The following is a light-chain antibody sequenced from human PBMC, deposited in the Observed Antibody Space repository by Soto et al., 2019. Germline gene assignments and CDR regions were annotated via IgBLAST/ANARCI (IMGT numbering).Light chain of an antibody. CDR1: SSDVGGYNY. CDR3: SSYTSSSTSLYV. Sequence: QSALTQPASVSGSPGQSITISCTGTSSDVGGYNYVSWYQQHPGKAPKLMIYDVSNRPSGVSNRFSGSKSGNTASLTISGLQAEDGADYYCSSYTSSSTSLYVFGTGTKVTVL. V-gene: IGLV2-14*01. CDR2: DVS. J-gene: IGLJ1*01.